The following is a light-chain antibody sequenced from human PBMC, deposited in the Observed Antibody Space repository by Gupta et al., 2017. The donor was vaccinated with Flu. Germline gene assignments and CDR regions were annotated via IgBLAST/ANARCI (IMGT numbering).Light chain of an antibody. V-gene: IGKV1-39*01. CDR1: QSISSY. J-gene: IGKJ3*01. Sequence: DIQMTQSPSSLSASVGDRVTITCRASQSISSYLNWYQQKPGKAPKLLIYAASSLQSGVPSRFSGSGSGTDFTLTISSLQPEDFATYYCQQSYSTPIFTFGPGTXVDIK. CDR2: AAS. CDR3: QQSYSTPIFT.